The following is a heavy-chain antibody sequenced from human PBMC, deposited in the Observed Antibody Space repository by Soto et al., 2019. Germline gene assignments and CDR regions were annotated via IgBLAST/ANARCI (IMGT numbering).Heavy chain of an antibody. CDR1: GGTFSSYA. CDR2: ISAYNGNT. J-gene: IGHJ6*02. CDR3: ARTEKLELRGYYGMDV. D-gene: IGHD1-7*01. V-gene: IGHV1-18*01. Sequence: ASVKVSCKASGGTFSSYAISWVRQAPGQGLEWMGWISAYNGNTNYAQKLQGRVTMTTDTSTSTAYMELRSLRSDDTAVYYCARTEKLELRGYYGMDVWGQGTTVTVSS.